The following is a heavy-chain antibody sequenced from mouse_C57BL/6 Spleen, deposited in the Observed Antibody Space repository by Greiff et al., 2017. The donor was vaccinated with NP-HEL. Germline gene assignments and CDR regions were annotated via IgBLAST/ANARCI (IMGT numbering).Heavy chain of an antibody. CDR3: ARSGLTGTRFAY. J-gene: IGHJ3*01. V-gene: IGHV1-55*01. Sequence: VQLQQPGAELVKPGASVKMSCKASGYTFTSYWITWVKQRPGQGLEWIGDIYPGSGSTNYNEKFKSKATLTVDKPSSTAYMQLSSLTSEDSAVYYCARSGLTGTRFAYWGQGTLVTVSA. D-gene: IGHD4-1*01. CDR1: GYTFTSYW. CDR2: IYPGSGST.